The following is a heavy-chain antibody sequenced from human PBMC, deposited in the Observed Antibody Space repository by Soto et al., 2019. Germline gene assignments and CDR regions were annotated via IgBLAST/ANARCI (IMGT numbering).Heavy chain of an antibody. V-gene: IGHV4-34*01. CDR2: INHSGIT. CDR1: GGAFSGYY. D-gene: IGHD5-18*01. CDR3: ARRAGSGYSYGYKLPYYFDY. Sequence: QVQLQQWGAGLLKPSETLSLTCAVYGGAFSGYYWSWIRQPPVKGLEWIGEINHSGITNYNPTLKSQLTVSVDTYKNQFSLKRGTVTAADTAVYYCARRAGSGYSYGYKLPYYFDYWGQGTLVTFSS. J-gene: IGHJ4*02.